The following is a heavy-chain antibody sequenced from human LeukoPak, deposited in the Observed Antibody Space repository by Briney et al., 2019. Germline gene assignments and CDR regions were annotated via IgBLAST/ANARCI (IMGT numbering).Heavy chain of an antibody. CDR1: GYSISNSYY. Sequence: SETLSLTCAVSGYSISNSYYWGWTRQSPGKGLEGIAIMFHSGNTYYNPSPKSRVTISVETSENQFSLKLSSVTAADTAVYYCARMSPYSYVEFDHWGQGTLVTVSS. CDR3: ARMSPYSYVEFDH. CDR2: MFHSGNT. V-gene: IGHV4-38-2*01. J-gene: IGHJ4*02. D-gene: IGHD5-18*01.